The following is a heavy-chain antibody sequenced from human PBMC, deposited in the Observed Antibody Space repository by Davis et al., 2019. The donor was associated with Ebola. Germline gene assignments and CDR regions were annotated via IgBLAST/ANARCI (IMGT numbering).Heavy chain of an antibody. D-gene: IGHD3-3*01. V-gene: IGHV1-18*01. CDR3: ARDSNTIFGVVIIPGMDV. CDR2: ISAYNGNT. CDR1: GYTFTSYG. Sequence: AASVKVSCKASGYTFTSYGISWVRQAPGQGLEWMGWISAYNGNTNYAQKLQGRVTMTTDTSTSTAYMELGSLRSDDTAVYYCARDSNTIFGVVIIPGMDVWGQGTTVTVSS. J-gene: IGHJ6*02.